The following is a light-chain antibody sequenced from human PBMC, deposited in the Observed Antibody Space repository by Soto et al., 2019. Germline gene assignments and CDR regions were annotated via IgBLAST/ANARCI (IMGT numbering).Light chain of an antibody. J-gene: IGKJ1*01. V-gene: IGKV1D-16*01. CDR2: AAS. CDR1: QDISTR. CDR3: QHYNSYSEA. Sequence: IPLTQSPSSLSASVGDRVTITYRASQDISTRLAWYQQKPGTAPKLLIYAASTSGSGVPSRFSGSGSGTDFSHTVSSLQSEDFATYYCQHYNSYSEAFGQGTKVDIK.